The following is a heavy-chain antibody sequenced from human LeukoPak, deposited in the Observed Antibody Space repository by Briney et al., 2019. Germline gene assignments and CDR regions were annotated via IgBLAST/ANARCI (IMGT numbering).Heavy chain of an antibody. D-gene: IGHD1-26*01. CDR2: MTTNSGNT. J-gene: IGHJ3*02. V-gene: IGHV1-8*01. CDR3: ARGSIVGAHDAFDI. Sequence: ASVKVSCKASGYTFTSYDINGVRQATGQGLEWMGWMTTNSGNTGYAQKFQGRVTMTRNTSISTAYMELSMLRSEDTAVYYCARGSIVGAHDAFDIWGQGTMVTVSS. CDR1: GYTFTSYD.